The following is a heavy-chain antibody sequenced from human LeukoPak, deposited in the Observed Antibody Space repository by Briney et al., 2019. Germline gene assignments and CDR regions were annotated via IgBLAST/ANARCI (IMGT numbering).Heavy chain of an antibody. CDR2: ISGSGDGT. Sequence: GGSLRLSCAASGFTFSNFAMNWVRRAPGKGLDWVSTISGSGDGTYYADSVKGRFTISRDNSKNTLLLQMSSLSADDTALYYCAKGRLQEGTVFRGVITPVDYWGQGTLVTVSS. CDR1: GFTFSNFA. J-gene: IGHJ4*02. CDR3: AKGRLQEGTVFRGVITPVDY. V-gene: IGHV3-23*01. D-gene: IGHD3-10*01.